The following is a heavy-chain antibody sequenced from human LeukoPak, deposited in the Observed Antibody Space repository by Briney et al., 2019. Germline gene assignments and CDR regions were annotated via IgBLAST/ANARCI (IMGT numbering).Heavy chain of an antibody. D-gene: IGHD1-26*01. CDR3: GMSGDRVPLQDDVFDV. Sequence: GESLKISCKVSGYSFTSYCIGWVRQMPGKGLEWMGIIYPGDSGPTYSPSFQGQVTTSVDKSINTAYLQWSSLQASDTARYYCGMSGDRVPLQDDVFDVWGQGTMVTVST. CDR1: GYSFTSYC. CDR2: IYPGDSGP. V-gene: IGHV5-51*01. J-gene: IGHJ3*01.